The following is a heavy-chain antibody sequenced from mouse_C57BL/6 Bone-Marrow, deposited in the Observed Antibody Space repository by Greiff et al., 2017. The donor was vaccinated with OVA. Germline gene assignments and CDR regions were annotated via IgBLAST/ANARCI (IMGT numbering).Heavy chain of an antibody. V-gene: IGHV1-52*01. CDR2: IDPSDSET. D-gene: IGHD1-1*01. Sequence: VQLQQPGAELVRPGSSVKLSCKASGYTFTSYWMHWVKQRPIQGLEWIGNIDPSDSETHYNQKFKDKATLTVDKSSSTAYMQLSSLTSEDSAVYYCARGSLITTVVDWGQGTLVTVSA. CDR3: ARGSLITTVVD. J-gene: IGHJ3*01. CDR1: GYTFTSYW.